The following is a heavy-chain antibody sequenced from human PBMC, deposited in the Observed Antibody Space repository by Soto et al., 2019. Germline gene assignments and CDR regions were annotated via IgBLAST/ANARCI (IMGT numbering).Heavy chain of an antibody. Sequence: ASVKVSCKVSGYTLTELSMHWVRQAPGKGLEWMGGFDPEDGETIYAQKFQGRVTMTEDTSTDTAYMELSSLRSEDTAVYYCATGSMITFGGVIVPYYYYGMDVWGQGTTVTVPS. CDR1: GYTLTELS. D-gene: IGHD3-16*02. V-gene: IGHV1-24*01. CDR2: FDPEDGET. CDR3: ATGSMITFGGVIVPYYYYGMDV. J-gene: IGHJ6*02.